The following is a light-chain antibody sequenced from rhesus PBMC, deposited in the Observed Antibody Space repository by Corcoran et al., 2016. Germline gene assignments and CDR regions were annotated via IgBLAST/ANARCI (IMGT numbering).Light chain of an antibody. J-gene: IGKJ1*01. CDR1: QGINKE. Sequence: DIQMTQSPSSLSASVGDRVTVTCRASQGINKELSWYPQKPGKAPTLLIYAASNLQTGGSSRFRGSGAGTDFTLAISSLQPEDVATYYWLQDYTTPWTFGRGTKVEIK. CDR3: LQDYTTPWT. CDR2: AAS. V-gene: IGKV1-94*01.